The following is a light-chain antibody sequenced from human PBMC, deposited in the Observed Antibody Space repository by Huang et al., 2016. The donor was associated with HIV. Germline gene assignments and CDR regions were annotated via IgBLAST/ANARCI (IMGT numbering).Light chain of an antibody. J-gene: IGKJ5*01. CDR3: QQYSDWPPIT. CDR1: ESVSSS. CDR2: DAS. V-gene: IGKV3-15*01. Sequence: EIVMTQSPDTLSVFPGERVTLSCRASESVSSSLAWYQQKSVQAPRLLIYDASTRATGIPDRFSGSWSGKAFTLTINSLLSEDFAVYYCQQYSDWPPITFGQGTRLDMK.